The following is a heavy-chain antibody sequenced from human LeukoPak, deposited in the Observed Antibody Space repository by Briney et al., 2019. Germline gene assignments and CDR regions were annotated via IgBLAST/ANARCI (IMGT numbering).Heavy chain of an antibody. Sequence: GGSLRLSWAASGFTFSSYEMNWVRQGPGKGLEWVSYISSSDTIYYAEPVKGRFTIYRDNAKNQLYLQMTSLRAEDPAVYYCARDGLTMLERYFDYWGRGTLVTVSS. V-gene: IGHV3-48*03. CDR3: ARDGLTMLERYFDY. J-gene: IGHJ4*02. CDR1: GFTFSSYE. CDR2: ISSSDTI. D-gene: IGHD3-22*01.